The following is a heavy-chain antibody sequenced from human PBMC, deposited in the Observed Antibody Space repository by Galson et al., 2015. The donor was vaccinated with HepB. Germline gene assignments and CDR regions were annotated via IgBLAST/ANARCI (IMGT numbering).Heavy chain of an antibody. D-gene: IGHD2-2*01. Sequence: SVKVSCKASGYTFTSFDINWVRQATGQGLEWMGWMNPNSGNTGYAQKFQGRVTMTRNTSISTAYMELSSLRSEDTAVYYCARDSYCSSTSCSTENYGMGVRGPGATVTAS. CDR3: ARDSYCSSTSCSTENYGMGV. J-gene: IGHJ6*02. V-gene: IGHV1-8*01. CDR2: MNPNSGNT. CDR1: GYTFTSFD.